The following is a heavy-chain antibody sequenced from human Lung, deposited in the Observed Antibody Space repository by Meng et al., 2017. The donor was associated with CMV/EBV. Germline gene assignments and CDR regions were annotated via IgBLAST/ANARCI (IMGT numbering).Heavy chain of an antibody. J-gene: IGHJ5*02. Sequence: QVQLTESGPGLVNPSQTLSLTCTVSGGSISSGGFYWSWIRQHPGKGLEWIGYIYYSGSTYYNPSLRSRVAISIDTSKNQFSLKLTSATAADTAVYFCARTNYGDYNWFDPWGQGTLVTVSS. CDR2: IYYSGST. CDR3: ARTNYGDYNWFDP. V-gene: IGHV4-31*03. CDR1: GGSISSGGFY. D-gene: IGHD4-17*01.